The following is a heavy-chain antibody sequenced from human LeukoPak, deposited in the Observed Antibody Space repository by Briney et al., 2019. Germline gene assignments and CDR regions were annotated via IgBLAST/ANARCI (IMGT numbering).Heavy chain of an antibody. D-gene: IGHD2-15*01. CDR3: VLAPNSNWFDF. CDR2: IHYSGSS. CDR1: GDDVSSFY. J-gene: IGHJ4*02. Sequence: SETLSLTCSVSGDDVSSFYWNWIRQSPGRGLEWIGNIHYSGSSIYNLSLRSRITMSIDTSKRQFFLKLTSVTAADTAVYYCVLAPNSNWFDFWGQGTLVTVSS. V-gene: IGHV4-59*08.